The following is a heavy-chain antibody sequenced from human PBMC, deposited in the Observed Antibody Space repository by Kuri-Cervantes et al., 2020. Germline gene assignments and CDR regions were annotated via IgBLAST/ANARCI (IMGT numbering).Heavy chain of an antibody. J-gene: IGHJ6*03. CDR1: GGSFSGYY. Sequence: SETLSLTCAVYGGSFSGYYWSWIRQPPGKGLEWIGEINHSGSTNYNSSLKSRVSISVGTSKNQFSLKLRSATAADTAVYYCARGSRGRGYYYMDVWGKGTTVTVSS. CDR2: INHSGST. D-gene: IGHD3-16*01. CDR3: ARGSRGRGYYYMDV. V-gene: IGHV4-34*01.